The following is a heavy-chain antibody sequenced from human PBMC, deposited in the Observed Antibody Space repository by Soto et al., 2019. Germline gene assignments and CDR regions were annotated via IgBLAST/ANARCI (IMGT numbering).Heavy chain of an antibody. J-gene: IGHJ4*02. CDR3: AKDWRELRY. V-gene: IGHV3-30*18. Sequence: QVQLVESGGGVVQPGRSLRLSCAASGFTFSSYGMHWVRQAPGKGLEWVAVISYDGSNKYYADSVKGRFTISRDNSKNTLYLQMNSLRAEDTAVYYCAKDWRELRYWGQGTLVTVSS. CDR2: ISYDGSNK. D-gene: IGHD1-26*01. CDR1: GFTFSSYG.